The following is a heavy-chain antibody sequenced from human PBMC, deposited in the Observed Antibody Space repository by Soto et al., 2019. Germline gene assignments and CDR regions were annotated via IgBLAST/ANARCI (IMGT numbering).Heavy chain of an antibody. Sequence: QITLKESGPTLVKPTQPLTLTCTFSGFSLTTSGVGVGWIRQPPGKAIEWLALIYWNDDKRYSPSLRGRLTITKDTSKNQVVLAMTNMDPVDTATYYCAHHTITPATNWFDPWGLGTLVTVSS. V-gene: IGHV2-5*01. CDR3: AHHTITPATNWFDP. CDR1: GFSLTTSGVG. CDR2: IYWNDDK. D-gene: IGHD2-2*01. J-gene: IGHJ5*02.